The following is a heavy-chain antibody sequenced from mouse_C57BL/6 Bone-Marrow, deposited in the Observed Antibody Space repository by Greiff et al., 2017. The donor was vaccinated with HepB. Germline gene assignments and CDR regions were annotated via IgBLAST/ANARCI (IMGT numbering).Heavy chain of an antibody. J-gene: IGHJ3*01. CDR3: TTAYYSNYVSVLWFAY. CDR2: IDPENGDT. V-gene: IGHV14-4*01. CDR1: GFNIKDDN. Sequence: VQLQQSGAELVRPGASVKLSCTASGFNIKDDNMHWVKQRPEQGLEWIGLIDPENGDTEYASKFQGKATITADTSSNTAYLQLSSLTSEDTAVYYCTTAYYSNYVSVLWFAYWGQGTLVTVSA. D-gene: IGHD2-5*01.